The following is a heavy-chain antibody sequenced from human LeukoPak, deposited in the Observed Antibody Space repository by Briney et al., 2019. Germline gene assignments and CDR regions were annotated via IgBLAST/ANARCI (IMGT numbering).Heavy chain of an antibody. J-gene: IGHJ4*02. CDR3: ARDRGEWELLFDY. V-gene: IGHV1-2*02. Sequence: GASVKISCKASGYTFTGYYMHWVRQAPGQGLEWMGCINPNSGGTNYAQKFQGRVTMTRDTSISTAYMELSRLRSDDTAVYYCARDRGEWELLFDYWGQGTLVTVSS. D-gene: IGHD1-26*01. CDR2: INPNSGGT. CDR1: GYTFTGYY.